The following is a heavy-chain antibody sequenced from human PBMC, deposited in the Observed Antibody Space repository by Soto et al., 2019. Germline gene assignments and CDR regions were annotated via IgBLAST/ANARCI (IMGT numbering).Heavy chain of an antibody. CDR2: IVVGSGNT. D-gene: IGHD3-22*01. V-gene: IGHV1-58*02. J-gene: IGHJ4*02. CDR1: GFTFTSSA. CDR3: AAVDLDSSGYHYFDY. Sequence: QMQLVQSGPEVKKPGTSVKVSCKASGFTFTSSAMQWVRQARGQRLEWIGWIVVGSGNTNYAQKFQERVTITRDMSXXTAYMELSSLRSEDTAVYYCAAVDLDSSGYHYFDYWGQGTLVTVSS.